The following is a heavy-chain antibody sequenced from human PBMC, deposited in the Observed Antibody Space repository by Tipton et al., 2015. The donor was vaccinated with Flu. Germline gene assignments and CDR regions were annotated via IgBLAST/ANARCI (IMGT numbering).Heavy chain of an antibody. CDR1: GGPITSGADY. D-gene: IGHD4-17*01. CDR2: IYYIGTT. Sequence: TLSFTCTVSGGPITSGADYWSWIRQHPGKGLEWIGHIYYIGTTNYNPSLKSRVTISMDTSKNQFSLKLSSMTAADTAVYYCARMEWTVTTPRYFDLWGRGALVTVSS. CDR3: ARMEWTVTTPRYFDL. V-gene: IGHV4-31*03. J-gene: IGHJ2*01.